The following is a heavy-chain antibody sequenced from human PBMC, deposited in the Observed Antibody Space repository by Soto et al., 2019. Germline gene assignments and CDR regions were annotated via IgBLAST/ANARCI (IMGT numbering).Heavy chain of an antibody. D-gene: IGHD2-15*01. CDR2: ISARGAGT. Sequence: EVQLLESGGGLVHPGGSLRLSCAASEFTFSSYGMNWVRQAPGKGLEWVSGISARGAGTFYAASVKGRFTISRDNSKSTSYLQMNSLRAEDTAVYFGAKDQQVVAPSACAYCGQGTLVTVSS. CDR1: EFTFSSYG. V-gene: IGHV3-23*01. CDR3: AKDQQVVAPSACAY. J-gene: IGHJ4*02.